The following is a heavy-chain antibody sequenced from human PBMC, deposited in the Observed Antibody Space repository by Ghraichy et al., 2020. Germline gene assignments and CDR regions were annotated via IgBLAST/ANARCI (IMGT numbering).Heavy chain of an antibody. CDR3: ARDPGFAVAGTWGPYYFDS. CDR1: GGSIGTYY. J-gene: IGHJ4*02. D-gene: IGHD6-19*01. Sequence: ESLNISCTVSGGSIGTYYWSWVRQPAGKGLEWIGRIFTSGSTNYSPSLKSRVTMSVDTSKNQFSLRLTSVTAADTAIYYCARDPGFAVAGTWGPYYFDSWGQGTRVTVSS. V-gene: IGHV4-4*07. CDR2: IFTSGST.